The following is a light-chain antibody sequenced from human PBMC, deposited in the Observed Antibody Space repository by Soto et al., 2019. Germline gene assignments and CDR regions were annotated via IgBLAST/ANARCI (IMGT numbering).Light chain of an antibody. CDR3: MQCTHWPPYT. CDR1: QSSVYSDGNAY. Sequence: VVMAQSPLSLHVTLGQPAAISCRSSQSSVYSDGNAYLNWFHQRPGQSPRRLIYKASYRDSGVTEKYSSSESDTDFTLKISRVAAVDVGVYYCMQCTHWPPYTFRQRTELEIQ. J-gene: IGKJ2*01. CDR2: KAS. V-gene: IGKV2-30*01.